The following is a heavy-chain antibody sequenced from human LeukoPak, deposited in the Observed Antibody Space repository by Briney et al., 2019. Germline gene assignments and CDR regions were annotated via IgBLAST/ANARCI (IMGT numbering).Heavy chain of an antibody. CDR2: ISSSGSTI. V-gene: IGHV3-48*03. D-gene: IGHD5-18*01. J-gene: IGHJ6*03. Sequence: GGSLRLSCAASGFTFSSYEMNWVRQAPGKGLEWVSYISSSGSTIYYADSVKGRFTISRDNAKNSLYLQMNSLRAEDTAVYYCARDRLGRGYSYGYHQNYYYYYMDVWGKGTTVTISS. CDR1: GFTFSSYE. CDR3: ARDRLGRGYSYGYHQNYYYYYMDV.